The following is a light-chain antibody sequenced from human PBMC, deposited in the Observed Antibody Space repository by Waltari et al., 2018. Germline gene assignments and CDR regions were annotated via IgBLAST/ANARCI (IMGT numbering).Light chain of an antibody. V-gene: IGKV3-20*01. CDR3: QKYGTLPAT. CDR2: DAS. Sequence: EIVLTQSPGTLSLSPGERATLSCRASPSVTKYLAWYQQKPGQAPRLLIYDASIRTTGIPDRFSGSWSGTDYSLTISRLEPEDFAVYFCQKYGTLPATFGQGTKVEIK. CDR1: PSVTKY. J-gene: IGKJ1*01.